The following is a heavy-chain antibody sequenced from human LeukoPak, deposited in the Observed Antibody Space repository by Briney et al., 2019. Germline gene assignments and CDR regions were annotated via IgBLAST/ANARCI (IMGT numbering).Heavy chain of an antibody. Sequence: GESLKISCKGSGYNFNTYWVAWVRQLPGRGLEWMGIIRPMNSDVRYSPSFQGQVTISADRSINTAYLQWSSLTASDTAMYYCARGGDYYDSSGSKDYWGQGTPVTVSS. D-gene: IGHD3-22*01. CDR2: IRPMNSDV. J-gene: IGHJ4*02. CDR1: GYNFNTYW. CDR3: ARGGDYYDSSGSKDY. V-gene: IGHV5-51*01.